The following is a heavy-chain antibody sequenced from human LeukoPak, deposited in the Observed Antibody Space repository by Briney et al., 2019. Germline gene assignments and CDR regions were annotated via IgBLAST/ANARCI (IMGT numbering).Heavy chain of an antibody. CDR1: GGSISSYY. V-gene: IGHV4-4*07. J-gene: IGHJ4*02. D-gene: IGHD6-13*01. Sequence: SETLSLTCTVSGGSISSYYWSWTRQPAGKGLEWIGHIYTSGSTNYNPSLKSRVTMSVEKSESQFSQKLSSVTAADTAVYYCATFSSSWFFDYWGQGTLVTVSS. CDR3: ATFSSSWFFDY. CDR2: IYTSGST.